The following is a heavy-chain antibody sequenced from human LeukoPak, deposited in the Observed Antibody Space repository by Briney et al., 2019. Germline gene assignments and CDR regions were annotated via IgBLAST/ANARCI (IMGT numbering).Heavy chain of an antibody. J-gene: IGHJ2*01. CDR3: AREGIGPDWYFDL. CDR1: GGSVSSGSYY. CDR2: IYYSGST. Sequence: SETLSLTCTVSGGSVSSGSYYWSWIRHPPGKGLEWIGYIYYSGSTNYNPSLKSRVTISVDTSKNQFSLKLSSVTAADTAVYYCAREGIGPDWYFDLWGRGTLVTVSS. V-gene: IGHV4-61*01. D-gene: IGHD3-10*01.